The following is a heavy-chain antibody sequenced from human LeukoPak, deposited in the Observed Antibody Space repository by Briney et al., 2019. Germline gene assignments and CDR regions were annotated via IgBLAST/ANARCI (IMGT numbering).Heavy chain of an antibody. CDR3: ARDLGRQLETPSLVYYYYYMDV. J-gene: IGHJ6*03. CDR1: GYTFTGYY. V-gene: IGHV1-2*02. Sequence: GASVKVSCKASGYTFTGYYMHWVRQAPGQGLEWMGWINPNSGGTNYAQKFQGRVTMTRDTSISTAYMELSRLRSDDTAVYYCARDLGRQLETPSLVYYYYYMDVWGKGTTVTVSS. D-gene: IGHD1-1*01. CDR2: INPNSGGT.